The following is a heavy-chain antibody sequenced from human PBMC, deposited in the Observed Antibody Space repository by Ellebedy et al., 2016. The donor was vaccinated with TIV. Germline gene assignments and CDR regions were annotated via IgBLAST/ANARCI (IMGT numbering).Heavy chain of an antibody. CDR2: ISAYNGDT. J-gene: IGHJ6*02. Sequence: AASVKVSCKASGYTFTSYGITWVRQAPGQGLERMGWISAYNGDTNYAQKVQGRVTMTTDTSTSTVYMELRSLRSDDSAMYYCTRDCSSSACHAYYYYYGMDVWGQGTSVTVSS. V-gene: IGHV1-18*04. CDR1: GYTFTSYG. CDR3: TRDCSSSACHAYYYYYGMDV. D-gene: IGHD2-2*01.